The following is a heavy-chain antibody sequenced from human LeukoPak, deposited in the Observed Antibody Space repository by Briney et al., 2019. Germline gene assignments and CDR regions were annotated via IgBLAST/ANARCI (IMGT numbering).Heavy chain of an antibody. J-gene: IGHJ4*02. V-gene: IGHV1-18*01. CDR3: ARGLYSSSSAGTNY. CDR2: ISAYNGNT. Sequence: ASVKVSCKASGYTFTSYGISWVRQAPGQGLEWMGWISAYNGNTNYAQKFQGRVTMTRDTSISTAYMELSRLRSDDTAVYYCARGLYSSSSAGTNYWGQGTLVTVSS. CDR1: GYTFTSYG. D-gene: IGHD6-6*01.